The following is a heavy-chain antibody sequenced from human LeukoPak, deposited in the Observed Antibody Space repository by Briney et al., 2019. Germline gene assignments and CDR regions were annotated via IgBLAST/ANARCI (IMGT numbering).Heavy chain of an antibody. Sequence: SETLSLTCTVSGGSISSYYWSWIRQPPGKGLEWIGYIFYSGSTNYNPSLKSRVTISVDTSKNQFSLKLSSVTAADTAVYYCARVHRGAYVSGSSKTYYYYMDVWGKGTTVTSSS. CDR3: ARVHRGAYVSGSSKTYYYYMDV. D-gene: IGHD3-10*01. V-gene: IGHV4-59*01. CDR1: GGSISSYY. CDR2: IFYSGST. J-gene: IGHJ6*03.